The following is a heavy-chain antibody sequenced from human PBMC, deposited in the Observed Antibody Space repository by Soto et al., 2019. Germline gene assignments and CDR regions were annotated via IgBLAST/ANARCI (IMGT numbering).Heavy chain of an antibody. V-gene: IGHV1-3*01. J-gene: IGHJ4*02. Sequence: QVQLVQSGAEVKKPGASVKVSCKASGYTFTSYAMHWVRQAPGQRLEWMGWINAGNGNTKYSQRFQSRVTITRDTSASTAYMELSSLRSEDTAVYYCARLLMTGYPDLDYWGQGTLVTVSS. D-gene: IGHD2-8*01. CDR3: ARLLMTGYPDLDY. CDR1: GYTFTSYA. CDR2: INAGNGNT.